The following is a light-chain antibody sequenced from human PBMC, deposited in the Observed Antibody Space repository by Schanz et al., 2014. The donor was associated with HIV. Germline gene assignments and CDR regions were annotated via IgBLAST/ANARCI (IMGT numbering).Light chain of an antibody. J-gene: IGKJ4*01. CDR1: QSVSNY. CDR2: NAS. CDR3: QQYYRTPLT. Sequence: EIVLTQSPATLSLSPGERATLSCRASQSVSNYLAWYQQKPGQAPRLLIYNASNRATGIPARFSGSGSGTDFTLTISSLQAEDVAVYYCQQYYRTPLTFGGGTKVEIK. V-gene: IGKV3-11*01.